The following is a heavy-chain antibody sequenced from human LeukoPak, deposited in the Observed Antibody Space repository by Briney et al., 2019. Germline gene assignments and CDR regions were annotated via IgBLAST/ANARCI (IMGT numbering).Heavy chain of an antibody. CDR2: FSSSGTYI. V-gene: IGHV3-21*01. D-gene: IGHD3-10*01. Sequence: GGSLRLSCPASGFTFSSYSMSWDRQAPGKGLEWVSSFSSSGTYIYYADSVKGRLTISRDDAKNSLYLQMNSLRAEDTAVYYCARVDYYGSGTDYWGQGTLVTVSS. CDR3: ARVDYYGSGTDY. CDR1: GFTFSSYS. J-gene: IGHJ4*02.